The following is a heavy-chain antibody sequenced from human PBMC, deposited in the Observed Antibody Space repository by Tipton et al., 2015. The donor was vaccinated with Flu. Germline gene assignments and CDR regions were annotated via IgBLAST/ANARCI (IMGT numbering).Heavy chain of an antibody. CDR2: IKTKSGDT. Sequence: QVQLVQSGAEVKKPGASVKVSCKASGYTFTDYHLQWLRQAPGQGLEWMGWIKTKSGDTLYAQKFQGRVKMTSDTSLNTAYMDLSGLTYDDTAVYYCARGRFAYIIGPTFDNWGQGALVTVSS. CDR1: GYTFTDYH. J-gene: IGHJ4*02. V-gene: IGHV1-2*02. CDR3: ARGRFAYIIGPTFDN. D-gene: IGHD2/OR15-2a*01.